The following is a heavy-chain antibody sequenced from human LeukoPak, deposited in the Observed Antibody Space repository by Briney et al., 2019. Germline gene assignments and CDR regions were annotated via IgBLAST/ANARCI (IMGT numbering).Heavy chain of an antibody. Sequence: SETLSLTCAVYGGSFSGYYWSWIRQPPGKGLEWIGEINHSGSTNYNPSLKSRVTISVDTSKNQFSLKLSSVTAADTAVYYCARVPFFDFWSGYYTHDYYYGMDVWGQGTTVTVSS. J-gene: IGHJ6*02. CDR2: INHSGST. D-gene: IGHD3-3*01. CDR1: GGSFSGYY. V-gene: IGHV4-34*01. CDR3: ARVPFFDFWSGYYTHDYYYGMDV.